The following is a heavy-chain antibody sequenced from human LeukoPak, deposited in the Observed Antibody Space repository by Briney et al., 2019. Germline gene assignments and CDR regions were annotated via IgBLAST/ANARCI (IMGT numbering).Heavy chain of an antibody. D-gene: IGHD3-22*01. J-gene: IGHJ5*02. Sequence: SETLSLTCTVSGDSFSSGGYTWIRQLPGMGLEWIGYVFSSGRTYYNKSLMGRVTISLDTSKSQFSLRLSSVTAADTAVYYCARGRTQFSDGSGLNWFDPWGQGTLVTVSS. CDR1: GDSFSSGGY. V-gene: IGHV4-31*03. CDR2: VFSSGRT. CDR3: ARGRTQFSDGSGLNWFDP.